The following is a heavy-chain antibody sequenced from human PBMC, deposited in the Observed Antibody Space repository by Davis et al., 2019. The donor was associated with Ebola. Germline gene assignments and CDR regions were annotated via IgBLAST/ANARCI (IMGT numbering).Heavy chain of an antibody. J-gene: IGHJ5*02. Sequence: ASVKVSCKASGYTFTNYGINWVRQTPGQGLEWMGWISTYYDNTNYVQKFQGRVILTTDTSTSTAYMELRSLGYDDTAVYYCARDEVGSSSWTEGWFDPWGQGTLVTVSS. CDR1: GYTFTNYG. V-gene: IGHV1-18*01. CDR2: ISTYYDNT. D-gene: IGHD6-13*01. CDR3: ARDEVGSSSWTEGWFDP.